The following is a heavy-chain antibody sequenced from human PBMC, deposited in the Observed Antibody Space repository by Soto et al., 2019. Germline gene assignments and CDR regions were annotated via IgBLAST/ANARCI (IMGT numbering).Heavy chain of an antibody. CDR2: IYYSGST. D-gene: IGHD5-18*01. Sequence: SETLSLTCTVSGGSISSSSYYWGWIRQPPGKGLEWIGSIYYSGSTYYNPSLKSRLTISVETSKNQLSLKLTSVTAAATAVYYCARLRTQLWLTDFDYWGQGTLVTVSS. CDR1: GGSISSSSYY. V-gene: IGHV4-39*01. CDR3: ARLRTQLWLTDFDY. J-gene: IGHJ4*02.